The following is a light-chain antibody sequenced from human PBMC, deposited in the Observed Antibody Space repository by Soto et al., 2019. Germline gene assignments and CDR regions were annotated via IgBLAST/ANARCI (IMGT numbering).Light chain of an antibody. J-gene: IGKJ4*01. CDR3: QQYNTYFSLT. V-gene: IGKV1-5*03. Sequence: DILMTQSPSTLSASVGDIVTITCRASQTIDSWVAWFQQKPGKAPKPLIYKTSSLESGVPSRFIGSRSGTEYTLTISGLQPDDFASYYCQQYNTYFSLTFGGGTKVDIK. CDR1: QTIDSW. CDR2: KTS.